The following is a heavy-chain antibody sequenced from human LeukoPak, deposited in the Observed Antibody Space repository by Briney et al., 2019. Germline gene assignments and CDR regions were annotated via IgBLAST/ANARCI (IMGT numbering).Heavy chain of an antibody. Sequence: RPGGSLRLSCAASGFRFADYGVDWVRQTPGKGLEWVAYISWNGGLISYADSVKGRFTISRDNAKNSLYLQLDSLRAEDTALYYCTRELTMAAFDYWGQGTLVTVSS. D-gene: IGHD5-24*01. CDR2: ISWNGGLI. CDR1: GFRFADYG. J-gene: IGHJ4*02. V-gene: IGHV3-20*04. CDR3: TRELTMAAFDY.